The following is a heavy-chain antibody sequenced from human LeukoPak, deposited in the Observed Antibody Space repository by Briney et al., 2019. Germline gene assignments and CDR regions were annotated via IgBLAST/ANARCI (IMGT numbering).Heavy chain of an antibody. CDR2: IWYDGSNK. J-gene: IGHJ4*02. V-gene: IGHV3-33*01. D-gene: IGHD1-20*01. Sequence: GGSLRLSCAASGFTFRSYGMHWVRQAPGKGLEWVAVIWYDGSNKLYADSVKGRFTISRDNSKNTLYLQMNSLRAEDTAVYYCAREDGASITYYFDYWGQGTLVTVSS. CDR3: AREDGASITYYFDY. CDR1: GFTFRSYG.